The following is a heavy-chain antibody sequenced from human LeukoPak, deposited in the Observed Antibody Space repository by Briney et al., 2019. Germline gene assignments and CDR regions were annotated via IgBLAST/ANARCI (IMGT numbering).Heavy chain of an antibody. CDR2: ISGSGGST. J-gene: IGHJ4*02. D-gene: IGHD1-26*01. CDR3: AKGVKARIVGATPFDY. V-gene: IGHV3-23*01. Sequence: PGGSLRLSCAASGFTFSDYYMSWIRQAPGKGLEWVSAISGSGGSTYYADSVKGRFTISRDNSKNTLYLQMNSLRAEDTAVYYCAKGVKARIVGATPFDYWGQGTLVTVSS. CDR1: GFTFSDYY.